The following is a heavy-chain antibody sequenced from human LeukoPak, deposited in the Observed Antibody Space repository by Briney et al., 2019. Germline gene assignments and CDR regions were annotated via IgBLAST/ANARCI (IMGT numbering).Heavy chain of an antibody. CDR1: GGTFSSYT. J-gene: IGHJ4*02. D-gene: IGHD3-3*01. Sequence: SVKVSCKASGGTFSSYTISWVRQAPGQGLEWMGRIIPILGIANYAQKFQGRVTITADKSTSTACMELSSLRSEDTAVYYCARVDDVTIFGVVIPRIPDYWGQGTLVTVSS. CDR2: IIPILGIA. V-gene: IGHV1-69*02. CDR3: ARVDDVTIFGVVIPRIPDY.